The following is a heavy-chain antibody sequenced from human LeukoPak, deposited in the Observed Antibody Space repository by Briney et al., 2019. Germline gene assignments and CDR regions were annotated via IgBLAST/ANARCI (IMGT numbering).Heavy chain of an antibody. CDR1: GGSFSGYY. CDR2: INHSGST. V-gene: IGHV4-34*01. CDR3: ARGSHGDYGRRKYFDY. Sequence: SETLSLTCAVYGGSFSGYYWSWIRQHPGKGLEWIGEINHSGSTNYNPSLKSRVTISVDTSKNQFSLKLSSVTAADTAVYYCARGSHGDYGRRKYFDYWGQGTLVTVSS. D-gene: IGHD4-17*01. J-gene: IGHJ4*02.